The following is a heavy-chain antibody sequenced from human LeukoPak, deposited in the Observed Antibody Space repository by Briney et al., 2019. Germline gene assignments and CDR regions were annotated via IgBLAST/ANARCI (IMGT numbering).Heavy chain of an antibody. D-gene: IGHD4-11*01. CDR3: AKSGYSNFFDY. V-gene: IGHV3-23*01. CDR1: GFTFSSYA. Sequence: GGSLRLSCAASGFTFSSYAMNWVRQAPGKGLEWVSTVSGSGGSTYYAGSVKGRFTISRDNSKSTLYLQMNSLRAEDTAVYYCAKSGYSNFFDYWGQGTLATVSS. CDR2: VSGSGGST. J-gene: IGHJ4*02.